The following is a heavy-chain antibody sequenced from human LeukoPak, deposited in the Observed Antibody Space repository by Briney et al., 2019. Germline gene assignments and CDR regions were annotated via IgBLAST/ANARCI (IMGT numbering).Heavy chain of an antibody. CDR2: INPNSGGT. D-gene: IGHD2-2*02. CDR1: GYTFTGYY. V-gene: IGHV1-2*02. Sequence: ASVKVSCKASGYTFTGYYMHWVRQAPGQGLEWMGWINPNSGGTNYAHKFQGRVTMTRDTSISTAYMELSRLRSDDTAVYYCARNIVVVPAAIGLDWFDPWGQGTLVTVSS. J-gene: IGHJ5*02. CDR3: ARNIVVVPAAIGLDWFDP.